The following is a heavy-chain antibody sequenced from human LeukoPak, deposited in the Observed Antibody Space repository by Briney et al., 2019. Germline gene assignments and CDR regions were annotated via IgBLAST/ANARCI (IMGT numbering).Heavy chain of an antibody. D-gene: IGHD3-16*01. CDR2: IIPIVGTA. Sequence: GASVKVSCKASGGTFSSYAISWVRQAPGQGLEWMGGIIPIVGTANYAQKFQGRVTITADESTSTAYMELSSLRSEDTAVYYCARETSFGAGTNVYCGMDVWGKGTTVTVSS. J-gene: IGHJ6*04. CDR3: ARETSFGAGTNVYCGMDV. V-gene: IGHV1-69*13. CDR1: GGTFSSYA.